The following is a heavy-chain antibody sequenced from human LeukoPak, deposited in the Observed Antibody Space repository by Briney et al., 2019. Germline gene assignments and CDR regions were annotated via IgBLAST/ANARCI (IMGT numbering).Heavy chain of an antibody. CDR3: ARVSIAAANKIFDY. Sequence: SETLSLTCTVSGGSIGTYYWSWVRQPPGKALEPIGYIYFSGSTNYNPSLKSRVTISVDTSKNQFSLKLSSVTAADTAVYYCARVSIAAANKIFDYWGQGTLVTVPS. CDR2: IYFSGST. CDR1: GGSIGTYY. V-gene: IGHV4-59*01. D-gene: IGHD6-13*01. J-gene: IGHJ4*02.